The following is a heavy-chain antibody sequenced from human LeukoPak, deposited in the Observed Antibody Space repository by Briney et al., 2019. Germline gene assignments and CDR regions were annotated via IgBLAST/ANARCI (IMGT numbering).Heavy chain of an antibody. CDR1: GASLRSHH. D-gene: IGHD3-22*01. CDR3: ARSGDSSAYYSF. V-gene: IGHV4-59*11. Sequence: SETLSLTCTVSGASLRSHHWTWIRQPPGKGLEWIGNVYYVGSTSYSPSLKSRVTISLDTTKNQFYLEMNSVTAADTAVYYCARSGDSSAYYSFWGQGILVTVSS. J-gene: IGHJ4*02. CDR2: VYYVGST.